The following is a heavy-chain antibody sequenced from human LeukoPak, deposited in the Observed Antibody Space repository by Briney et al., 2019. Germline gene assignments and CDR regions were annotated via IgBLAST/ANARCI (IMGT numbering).Heavy chain of an antibody. Sequence: ASVKVSCKASGYTFTSYDINWVRQATGQGLEWMGWMNPNSGNTGYAQKFQGRVTMTRNTSISTAYMELSSLRSEDTAVYYCARDFSSGWSDYYHYMDVWGKGTTVTVSS. D-gene: IGHD6-19*01. CDR1: GYTFTSYD. CDR3: ARDFSSGWSDYYHYMDV. J-gene: IGHJ6*03. CDR2: MNPNSGNT. V-gene: IGHV1-8*01.